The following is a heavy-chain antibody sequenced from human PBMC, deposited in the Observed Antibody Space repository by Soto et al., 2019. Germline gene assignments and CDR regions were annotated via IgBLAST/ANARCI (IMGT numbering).Heavy chain of an antibody. J-gene: IGHJ4*02. CDR1: GFTFSSYE. CDR3: AYDSSGYGSGYFDY. Sequence: PGGSLRLSCAASGFTFSSYEMNWVRQAPGKGLELVSYISSSGSTIYYADSVKGRFTISRDNAKNSLYLQMNSLRAEDTAVYYCAYDSSGYGSGYFDYWGQGTLVTVSS. CDR2: ISSSGSTI. V-gene: IGHV3-48*03. D-gene: IGHD3-22*01.